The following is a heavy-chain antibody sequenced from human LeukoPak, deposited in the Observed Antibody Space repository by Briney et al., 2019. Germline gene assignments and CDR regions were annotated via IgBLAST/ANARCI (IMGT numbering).Heavy chain of an antibody. D-gene: IGHD5-12*01. CDR3: ARGYSGYDSPSYFDY. V-gene: IGHV3-11*01. J-gene: IGHJ4*02. CDR1: GFTFSDYY. CDR2: ISSSGSTI. Sequence: GGSLRLFCAASGFTFSDYYMSWIRQAPGKGLEWVSYISSSGSTIYYADSVKGRFTISRDNAKNSLYLQMNSLRAEDTAVYYCARGYSGYDSPSYFDYWGQGTLVTVSS.